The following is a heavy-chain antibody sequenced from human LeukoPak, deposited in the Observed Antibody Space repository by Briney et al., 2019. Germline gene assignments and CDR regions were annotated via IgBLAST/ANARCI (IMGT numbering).Heavy chain of an antibody. CDR3: ATNPFGESSIFDL. D-gene: IGHD3-10*01. Sequence: PSETLSLTCTVSGYSISSGYYWGWIRQPPGKGLEWIGSIYHSGSTYYNPSLKSRVTISVDTSKNQFSLKLSSVTAADTAVYYCATNPFGESSIFDLWGRGTLVTVSS. CDR2: IYHSGST. CDR1: GYSISSGYY. V-gene: IGHV4-38-2*02. J-gene: IGHJ2*01.